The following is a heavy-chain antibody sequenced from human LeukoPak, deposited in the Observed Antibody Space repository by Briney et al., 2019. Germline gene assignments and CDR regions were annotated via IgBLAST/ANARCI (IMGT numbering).Heavy chain of an antibody. D-gene: IGHD3-22*01. CDR1: GGSISSGGYY. Sequence: SETLSLTCTVSGGSISSGGYYWSWIRHHPGKGLEWIGYIHYSGSTYYNPSLKSRVTISVNTSKNQVSLKLSSVTAADTAVYYCARASDVDSSGYYSPTYFDYWGQGILVTVSS. V-gene: IGHV4-31*03. J-gene: IGHJ4*02. CDR3: ARASDVDSSGYYSPTYFDY. CDR2: IHYSGST.